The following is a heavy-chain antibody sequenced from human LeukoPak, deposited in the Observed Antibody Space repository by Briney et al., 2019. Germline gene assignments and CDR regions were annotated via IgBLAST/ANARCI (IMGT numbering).Heavy chain of an antibody. V-gene: IGHV1-2*02. CDR1: GYIFSDYG. J-gene: IGHJ3*02. D-gene: IGHD3-9*01. CDR3: ARDYAYYDILTGYLDAFDI. Sequence: SVKVSCKASGYIFSDYGIHWVRQAPGQGPEWMGWTKRNSRGTNYAQKFQGRVTMTRDTSISTAYMELSGLRHDDTAVYYCARDYAYYDILTGYLDAFDIWGQGTMVTVSS. CDR2: TKRNSRGT.